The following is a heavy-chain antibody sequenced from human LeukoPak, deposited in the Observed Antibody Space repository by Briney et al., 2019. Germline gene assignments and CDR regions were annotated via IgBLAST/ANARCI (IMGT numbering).Heavy chain of an antibody. CDR2: IKEDESEK. D-gene: IGHD1-26*01. CDR3: ARGGSFGSFDY. CDR1: GFTYSSYW. Sequence: GGSLRFSCAASGFTYSSYWMSWVRQAPGKGLEWVANIKEDESEKDYVDSVKGRFTISRDNAKNSLYLQINSLRAEDTAVYYCARGGSFGSFDYWGQGTLVTVSS. J-gene: IGHJ4*02. V-gene: IGHV3-7*01.